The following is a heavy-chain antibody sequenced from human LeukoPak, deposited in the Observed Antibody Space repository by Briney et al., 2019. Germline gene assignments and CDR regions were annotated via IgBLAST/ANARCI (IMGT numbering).Heavy chain of an antibody. CDR2: IYTSGST. J-gene: IGHJ4*02. CDR1: GGSISSYY. Sequence: SETLSLTCTVSGGSISSYYWSWLRQPPGKGLEWIGYIYTSGSTNYNPSLKSRVTISVDTSKNQFSLKLSSVTAADTAVYYCARGDTYGSSGYYYFDYWGQGTLVTVSS. CDR3: ARGDTYGSSGYYYFDY. V-gene: IGHV4-4*09. D-gene: IGHD3-22*01.